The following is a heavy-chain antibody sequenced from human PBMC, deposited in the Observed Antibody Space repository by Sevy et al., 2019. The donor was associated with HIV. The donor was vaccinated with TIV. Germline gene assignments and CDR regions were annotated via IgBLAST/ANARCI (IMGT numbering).Heavy chain of an antibody. CDR3: ARVGIFEGSESHIRFIDY. V-gene: IGHV3-7*01. Sequence: GESLKISCAASGFTFSTYWMTWVRQAPGKGLEWVANINQDGSKKNYVDSMKGRFTISRDNAKNSLYVQMNSLRAEDTAVYYCARVGIFEGSESHIRFIDYWGQGILVTVSS. J-gene: IGHJ4*02. D-gene: IGHD3-10*01. CDR1: GFTFSTYW. CDR2: INQDGSKK.